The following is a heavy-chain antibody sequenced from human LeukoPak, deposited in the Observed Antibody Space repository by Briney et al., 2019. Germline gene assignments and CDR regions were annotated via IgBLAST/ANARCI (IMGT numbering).Heavy chain of an antibody. D-gene: IGHD3-3*01. J-gene: IGHJ3*02. CDR2: IYYSGST. Sequence: PSETLSLTCTVSGGSISSYCWSWIRQPPGKGLEWIGYIYYSGSTNYNPSLKSRVTISVDTSKNQFSLKLSSVTAADTAVYYCARGRYYDFWSGYSVAFDIWGQGTMVTASS. CDR1: GGSISSYC. V-gene: IGHV4-59*01. CDR3: ARGRYYDFWSGYSVAFDI.